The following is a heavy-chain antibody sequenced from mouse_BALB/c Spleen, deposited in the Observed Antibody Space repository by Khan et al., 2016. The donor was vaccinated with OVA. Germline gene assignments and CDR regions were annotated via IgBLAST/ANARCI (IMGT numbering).Heavy chain of an antibody. CDR2: INPTSGYT. CDR3: TRDRNDY. V-gene: IGHV1-7*01. CDR1: GYTFTTYW. J-gene: IGHJ2*01. Sequence: VQLQESGAELAKPGASVKMSCKASGYTFTTYWMHWVKQRPGQGLEWIGYINPTSGYTDYNEKFKDRATLSGDKSSSTAYLQLSSLTSEDSAVYYCTRDRNDYWGQGTTLTGSS.